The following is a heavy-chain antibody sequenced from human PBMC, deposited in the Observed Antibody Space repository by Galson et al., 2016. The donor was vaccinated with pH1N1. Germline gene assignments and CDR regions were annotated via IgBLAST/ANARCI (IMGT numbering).Heavy chain of an antibody. CDR2: IRGNGDDT. J-gene: IGHJ4*02. V-gene: IGHV3-23*01. D-gene: IGHD3-3*01. CDR3: AKLDYDFWSGYYRHFDY. Sequence: SLRLSCAASGFTFSRYAMSWVRQAPGKGLEWVSAIRGNGDDTYYATSVEGRFTISRDNSKNTLYLQMNSLRGDDTAVYYCAKLDYDFWSGYYRHFDYWGQGTLVTVSS. CDR1: GFTFSRYA.